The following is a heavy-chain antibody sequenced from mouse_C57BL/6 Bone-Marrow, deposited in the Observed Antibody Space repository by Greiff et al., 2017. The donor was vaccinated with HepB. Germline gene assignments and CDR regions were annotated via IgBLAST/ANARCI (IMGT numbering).Heavy chain of an antibody. CDR2: IYPGNSDT. CDR3: TIHYGSSYVWFAY. Sequence: DVKLVESGTVLARPGASVKMSCKTSGYTFTSYWMHWVKQRPGQGLEWIGAIYPGNSDTSYNQKFKGKAKLTAVTSASTAYMELSSLTNEDSAVYYCTIHYGSSYVWFAYWGQGTLVTVSA. D-gene: IGHD1-1*01. J-gene: IGHJ3*01. V-gene: IGHV1-5*01. CDR1: GYTFTSYW.